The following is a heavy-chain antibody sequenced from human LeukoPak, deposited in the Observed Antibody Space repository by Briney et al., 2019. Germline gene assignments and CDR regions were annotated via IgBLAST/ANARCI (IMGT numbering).Heavy chain of an antibody. V-gene: IGHV3-21*01. CDR1: GFTFSTYG. Sequence: PGGSLRLSCAASGFTFSTYGLHWVRQAPGKGLEWVSSISGSSSNIYYADSLKGRFTISRDNAKNSLYLQMNSLRAEDTAVYYCARSAGGATLVHFDCWGQGTRVTVSS. J-gene: IGHJ4*02. CDR3: ARSAGGATLVHFDC. D-gene: IGHD1-26*01. CDR2: ISGSSSNI.